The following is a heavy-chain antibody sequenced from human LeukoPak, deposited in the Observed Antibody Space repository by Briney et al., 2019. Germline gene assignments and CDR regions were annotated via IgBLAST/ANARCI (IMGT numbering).Heavy chain of an antibody. D-gene: IGHD5-12*01. CDR1: GYTFTSYY. CDR3: ARAWGGYDFVDY. Sequence: ASVKVSCKASGYTFTSYYMHWVRQATGQGLEWMGIINPSGGSRSYAQKFQGRVTMTRDTSTSTVYMELSSLRSQDTAVYYCARAWGGYDFVDYWGQGTLVTVSS. CDR2: INPSGGSR. J-gene: IGHJ4*02. V-gene: IGHV1-46*01.